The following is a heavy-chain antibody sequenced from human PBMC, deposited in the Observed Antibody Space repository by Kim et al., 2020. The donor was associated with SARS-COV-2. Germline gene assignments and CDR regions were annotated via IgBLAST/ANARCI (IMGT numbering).Heavy chain of an antibody. CDR1: GGSFSGYY. CDR3: ARGRTRRSCYSCGAGDAAYYYYGMDV. CDR2: INHSGST. Sequence: SETLSLTCAVYGGSFSGYYWSWIRQPPGKGLEWIGEINHSGSTNYNPSLKSRVTISVDTSKNQFSLKLSSVTAADTAVYYCARGRTRRSCYSCGAGDAAYYYYGMDVWGQGTTVTVSS. V-gene: IGHV4-34*01. J-gene: IGHJ6*02. D-gene: IGHD2-15*01.